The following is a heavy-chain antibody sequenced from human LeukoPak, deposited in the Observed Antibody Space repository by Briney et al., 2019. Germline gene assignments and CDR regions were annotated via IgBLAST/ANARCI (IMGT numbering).Heavy chain of an antibody. V-gene: IGHV3-48*01. CDR1: GFTFSNAW. Sequence: GGSLRLSCAASGFTFSNAWMSWVRQAPGKGLEWVSYISSSSSTIYYADSVKGRFTISRDNAKNSLYLQMNSLRAEDTAVYYCARAGGYYRFDYWGQGTLVTVSS. CDR2: ISSSSSTI. CDR3: ARAGGYYRFDY. J-gene: IGHJ4*02. D-gene: IGHD3-22*01.